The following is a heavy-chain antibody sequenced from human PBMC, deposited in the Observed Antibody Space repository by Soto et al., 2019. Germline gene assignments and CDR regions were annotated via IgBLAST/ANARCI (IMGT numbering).Heavy chain of an antibody. D-gene: IGHD2-15*01. CDR1: GGSISSGGYY. CDR2: IYYSGST. V-gene: IGHV4-31*03. J-gene: IGHJ6*02. Sequence: TSETLSLTCTVSGGSISSGGYYWSWIRQHPGKGLEWIGYIYYSGSTYYNPSLKSRVTISVDTSKNQFSLKLSSVTAAATAVYYGGGGARYCRGGSCYSQYSRGVGYYGMDVWGQGTTVTVSS. CDR3: GGGARYCRGGSCYSQYSRGVGYYGMDV.